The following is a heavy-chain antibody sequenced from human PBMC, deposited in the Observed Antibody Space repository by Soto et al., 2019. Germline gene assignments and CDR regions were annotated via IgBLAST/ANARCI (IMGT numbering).Heavy chain of an antibody. V-gene: IGHV4-59*01. CDR2: IYYSGST. Sequence: PSETLSLTCTVSGGSISSYYWSWIRQPPGKGLEWIGYIYYSGSTNYNPSLKSRVTISVDTSKNQFSLKLSSVTAADTAVYYCAREYRMRYYDILTGYYKHYYYYMDVWGKGTTVTVSS. CDR3: AREYRMRYYDILTGYYKHYYYYMDV. CDR1: GGSISSYY. D-gene: IGHD3-9*01. J-gene: IGHJ6*03.